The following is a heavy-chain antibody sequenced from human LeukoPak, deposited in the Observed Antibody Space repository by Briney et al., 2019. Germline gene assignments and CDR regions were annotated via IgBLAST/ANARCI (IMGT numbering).Heavy chain of an antibody. CDR3: ARASNDFWSGYYYGSGSYYTLFDY. V-gene: IGHV1-69*13. CDR2: IIPIFGTA. Sequence: SVKVSCKASGGTFSSYAISWVREAPGQGLDWMGGIIPIFGTANYAQKFQGRVTITADESTSTAYMELSSLRSEDTAVYYCARASNDFWSGYYYGSGSYYTLFDYWGQGTLVTVSS. J-gene: IGHJ4*02. CDR1: GGTFSSYA. D-gene: IGHD3-10*01.